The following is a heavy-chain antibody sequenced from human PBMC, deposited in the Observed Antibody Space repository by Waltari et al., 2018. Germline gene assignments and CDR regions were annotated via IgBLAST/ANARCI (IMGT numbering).Heavy chain of an antibody. CDR3: ARRQLGGPLDP. Sequence: QVHLVQSGAAVKKPGSSVKVSCKASGGSFGRYAISWVRRAPGQGLEWMGGLIPIFGTPKYAQNFQDRVTITADESTSTVYLELSSLKSEDTALYYCARRQLGGPLDPWGQGTLVTVSS. D-gene: IGHD1-1*01. V-gene: IGHV1-69*12. CDR1: GGSFGRYA. CDR2: LIPIFGTP. J-gene: IGHJ5*02.